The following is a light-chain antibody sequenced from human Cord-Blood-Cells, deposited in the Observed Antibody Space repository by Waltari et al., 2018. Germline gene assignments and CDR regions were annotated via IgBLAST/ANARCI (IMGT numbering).Light chain of an antibody. CDR1: SSDVGGYNY. J-gene: IGLJ3*02. CDR2: DVS. CDR3: SSYTSSSTWV. V-gene: IGLV2-14*01. Sequence: QSALTQPASVSGSPGQSITISCTGTSSDVGGYNYVSWYQQHPGKAPKLMIYDVSKRTPGFSTRFSGSKSGNTASLSISGLQAEDEADYYCSSYTSSSTWVFGGGTKLTVL.